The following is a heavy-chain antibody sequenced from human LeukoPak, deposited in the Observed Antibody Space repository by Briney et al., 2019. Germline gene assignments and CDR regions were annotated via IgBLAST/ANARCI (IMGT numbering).Heavy chain of an antibody. J-gene: IGHJ4*02. CDR2: INSDSSHI. D-gene: IGHD2-2*02. Sequence: PGGSLRLSCVASGFTFSSYSMSWVRQAPGKGLEWVSSINSDSSHIYYADSVKGRFTISRDNAKNSLYLQMNSLRAEDTAVYYCARGPIPDYWGQGTLVTVSS. CDR3: ARGPIPDY. V-gene: IGHV3-21*01. CDR1: GFTFSSYS.